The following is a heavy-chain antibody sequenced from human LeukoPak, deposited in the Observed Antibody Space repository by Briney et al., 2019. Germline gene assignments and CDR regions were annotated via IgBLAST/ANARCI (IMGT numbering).Heavy chain of an antibody. V-gene: IGHV4-4*07. CDR3: AREGLIAVASESY. CDR2: IYTSGST. D-gene: IGHD6-19*01. Sequence: SETLSLTCIVYGGSISSYYWSWIRQPAGKGLEWIGRIYTSGSTNYNPSLKSRVTMSVDTSKNQFSLKLSSVTAADTAVYYCAREGLIAVASESYWGQGTLVTVSS. J-gene: IGHJ4*02. CDR1: GGSISSYY.